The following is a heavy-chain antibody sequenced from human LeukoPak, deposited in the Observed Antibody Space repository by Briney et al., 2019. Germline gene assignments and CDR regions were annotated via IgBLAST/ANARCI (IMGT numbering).Heavy chain of an antibody. CDR2: ISGSGGST. J-gene: IGHJ4*02. V-gene: IGHV3-23*01. Sequence: GGSLRLSCAASGFTFSSYGMSWVRQAPGKGLEWVSAISGSGGSTYYADSVKGRFTISRDNSKNTLYLQMNSLRAEDTAVYYCAKRGAYSSGWNPIDYWGQGTLVTVSS. D-gene: IGHD6-19*01. CDR3: AKRGAYSSGWNPIDY. CDR1: GFTFSSYG.